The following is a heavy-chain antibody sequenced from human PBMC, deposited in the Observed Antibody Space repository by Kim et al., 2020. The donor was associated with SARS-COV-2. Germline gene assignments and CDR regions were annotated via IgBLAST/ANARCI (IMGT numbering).Heavy chain of an antibody. CDR2: IYYSGST. Sequence: SETLSLTCTVSGGSISSGDYYWSWIRQPPGKGLEWIGYIYYSGSTYYNPSLKSRVTISVDTSKNQFSLKLSSVTAADTAVYYCARVPRRTNSLDYWGQGTLCTVSS. J-gene: IGHJ4*02. CDR3: ARVPRRTNSLDY. CDR1: GGSISSGDYY. D-gene: IGHD2-2*01. V-gene: IGHV4-30-4*01.